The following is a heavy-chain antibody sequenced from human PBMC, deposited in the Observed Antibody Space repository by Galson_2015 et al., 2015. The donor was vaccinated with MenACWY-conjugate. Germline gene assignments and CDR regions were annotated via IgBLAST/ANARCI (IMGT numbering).Heavy chain of an antibody. Sequence: SLRLSCAASGISFDIFAMHWVRQAPGRGLELVATISRDGTSTYYGSSVKGRFTISGDNSKNSLYLQMDSLRPDDSAVYYCARGGYDSGPVPFDYWGQGTLVTVSS. CDR3: ARGGYDSGPVPFDY. CDR1: GISFDIFA. D-gene: IGHD3-22*01. J-gene: IGHJ4*02. V-gene: IGHV3-64*01. CDR2: ISRDGTST.